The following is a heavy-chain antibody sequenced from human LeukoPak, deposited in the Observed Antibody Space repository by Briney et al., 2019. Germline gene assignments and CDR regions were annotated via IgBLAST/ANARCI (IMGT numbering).Heavy chain of an antibody. J-gene: IGHJ4*02. CDR2: IYYSGST. V-gene: IGHV4-59*01. D-gene: IGHD4-17*01. CDR1: GGSISSYY. Sequence: SETLSLTCTVSGGSISSYYWSWFRQTPGKGLEWIGYIYYSGSTNYNPSLKSRVTISVDTSKNQFSLKLSSVTAADTAVYYCARTRSYGDYGYWGQGTLVTVSS. CDR3: ARTRSYGDYGY.